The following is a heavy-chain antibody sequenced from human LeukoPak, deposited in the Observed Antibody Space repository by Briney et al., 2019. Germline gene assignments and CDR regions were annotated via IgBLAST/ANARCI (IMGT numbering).Heavy chain of an antibody. CDR3: ARQGDYYDSSGYIDY. J-gene: IGHJ4*02. Sequence: GESLKISYKGSGYSFTSYWIGWVRQMPGKGLEWMGIIYPGDSDTRYSPSFQGQVTISADKSISTAYLQWSSLKASDTAMYYCARQGDYYDSSGYIDYWGAGTLVTVSS. CDR2: IYPGDSDT. V-gene: IGHV5-51*01. CDR1: GYSFTSYW. D-gene: IGHD3-22*01.